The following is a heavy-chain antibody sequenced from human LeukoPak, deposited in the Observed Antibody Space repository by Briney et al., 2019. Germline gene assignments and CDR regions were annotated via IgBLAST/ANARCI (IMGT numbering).Heavy chain of an antibody. V-gene: IGHV3-7*04. D-gene: IGHD6-13*01. J-gene: IGHJ4*02. CDR3: ARVQVFFGMASVPDS. CDR2: IKQDGSEK. CDR1: GFTFSSYR. Sequence: GGSLRLSCSASGFTFSSYRMNWVRQAPGKGLEWVANIKQDGSEKTYVDSVKGRFTISRDNAKNSLYLQMNGLRAEDTAPYYCARVQVFFGMASVPDSWGQGTLVTVSP.